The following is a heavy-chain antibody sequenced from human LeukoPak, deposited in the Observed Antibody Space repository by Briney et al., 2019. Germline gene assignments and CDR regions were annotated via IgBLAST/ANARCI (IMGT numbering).Heavy chain of an antibody. V-gene: IGHV4-61*02. D-gene: IGHD3-10*01. CDR1: GGSISSGGHY. CDR3: ARDQTYSGSGIYTYFDY. Sequence: SQTLSLTCTVSGGSISSGGHYWSWIRQPAGEGLEYLGRISGTGSTNYNPSLRSRVTISADTSKNHFSLKLTSVTAADTAVYYCARDQTYSGSGIYTYFDYWGQGILVTVSS. J-gene: IGHJ4*02. CDR2: ISGTGST.